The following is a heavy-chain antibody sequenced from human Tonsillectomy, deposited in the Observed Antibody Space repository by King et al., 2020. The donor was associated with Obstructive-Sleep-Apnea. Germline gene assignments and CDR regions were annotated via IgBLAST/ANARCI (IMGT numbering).Heavy chain of an antibody. CDR2: INPNSGGT. D-gene: IGHD1-20*01. CDR1: GYTFTGYY. J-gene: IGHJ4*02. CDR3: ARDQMAGGNWNDFDY. Sequence: QLVQSGAEVKKPGASVKVSCKASGYTFTGYYMHWVRQAPGQGLEWMGWINPNSGGTNYAQKFQGMVTMTRATSISPAYMELSRLRSDDTAVYYGARDQMAGGNWNDFDYWGQGTLVTVSS. V-gene: IGHV1-2*02.